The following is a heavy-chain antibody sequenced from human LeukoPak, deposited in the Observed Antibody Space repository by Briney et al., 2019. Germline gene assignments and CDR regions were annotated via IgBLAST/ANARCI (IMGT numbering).Heavy chain of an antibody. J-gene: IGHJ4*02. V-gene: IGHV1-3*01. CDR2: INGGNGIT. D-gene: IGHD3-9*01. CDR3: ARVDWFDY. Sequence: ASVKVSCKASGYTFTRYDMHWLRQVPGQRLEWMGRINGGNGITEYSQQFQGRVTITRDTSASTAYMELSSLRSEDTAVFYCARVDWFDYWGQGTLVTVSS. CDR1: GYTFTRYD.